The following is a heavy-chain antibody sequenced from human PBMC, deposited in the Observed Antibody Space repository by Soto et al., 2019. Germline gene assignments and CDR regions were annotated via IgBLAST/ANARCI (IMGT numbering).Heavy chain of an antibody. D-gene: IGHD2-8*02. CDR1: GFTFSDEN. CDR3: ARDSDWHSTGGFFPPHV. J-gene: IGHJ6*02. V-gene: IGHV3-21*06. Sequence: GGSLRLSCSASGFTFSDENMSWVRQVPGKGLEWVSGISGGGSYIFYADSVQGRFSISRDNPKNSLFLEMNSLRVEDTAVYYCARDSDWHSTGGFFPPHVWGQGTTVTVSS. CDR2: ISGGGSYI.